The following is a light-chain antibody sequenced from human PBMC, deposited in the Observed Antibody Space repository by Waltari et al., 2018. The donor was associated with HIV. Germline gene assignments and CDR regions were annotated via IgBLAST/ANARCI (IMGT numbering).Light chain of an antibody. J-gene: IGKJ2*01. CDR1: QSIGSY. V-gene: IGKV1-39*01. Sequence: DIQMTQSPSSLSASVGDRVTITCRASQSIGSYLNWYRQKPGKAPNLLIYAASTLQSGVPSRFSGSGSGTDFTLTISSLQPDDFAAYYCQQSYNTPPTFGQGTKLEI. CDR3: QQSYNTPPT. CDR2: AAS.